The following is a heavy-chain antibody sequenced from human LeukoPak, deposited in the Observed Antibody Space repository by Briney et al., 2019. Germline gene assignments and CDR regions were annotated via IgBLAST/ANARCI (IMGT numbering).Heavy chain of an antibody. CDR1: GFTLSSYS. CDR2: ISSSSSYI. D-gene: IGHD6-6*01. J-gene: IGHJ4*02. Sequence: PGGSLRLSCAASGFTLSSYSMNWVRQAPGKGLEWVSSISSSSSYIYYADSVKGRFTISRDNAKSSLYLQMNSLRAEDTAVYYCASRQYSSSSFDYWGQGTLVTVSS. CDR3: ASRQYSSSSFDY. V-gene: IGHV3-21*01.